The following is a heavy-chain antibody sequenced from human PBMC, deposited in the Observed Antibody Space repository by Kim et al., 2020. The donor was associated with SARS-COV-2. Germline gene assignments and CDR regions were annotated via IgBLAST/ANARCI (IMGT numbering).Heavy chain of an antibody. Sequence: GGSLRLSCAASGFTFSSYALHWVRQAPGKGLEWVAVISYDGSNKYYADSVKGRFTISRDNSKNTLYLQMNSLRAEDTAVYYCARDGDSSGWPEAFDIWG. J-gene: IGHJ3*02. D-gene: IGHD6-19*01. CDR1: GFTFSSYA. V-gene: IGHV3-30*04. CDR2: ISYDGSNK. CDR3: ARDGDSSGWPEAFDI.